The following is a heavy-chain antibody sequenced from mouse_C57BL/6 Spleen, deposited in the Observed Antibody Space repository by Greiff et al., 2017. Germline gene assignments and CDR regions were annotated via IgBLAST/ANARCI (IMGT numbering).Heavy chain of an antibody. CDR2: IDPSDSYT. CDR3: ARNYGSSYETYYFDY. J-gene: IGHJ2*01. V-gene: IGHV1-69*01. D-gene: IGHD1-1*01. CDR1: GYTFTSYW. Sequence: QVQLQQSGAELVMPGASVKLSCKASGYTFTSYWMHWVKQRPGQGLEWIGEIDPSDSYTNYNQKFKGKSTLTVDKSSSTAYMQLSSLTSEDSAVYYCARNYGSSYETYYFDYWGQGTTLTVSS.